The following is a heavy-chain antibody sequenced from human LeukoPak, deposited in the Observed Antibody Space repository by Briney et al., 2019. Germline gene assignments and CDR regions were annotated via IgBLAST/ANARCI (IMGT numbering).Heavy chain of an antibody. Sequence: PGGSLRLSCVASGFTFSSYWMSWVRQAPGEGPEWVANIKQDESEIYYVDSVKGRFTISRDNAKNSLYLQMNSLRAEDTAVYYCARDKVVGATVFDYWGQGTLVTVSS. CDR2: IKQDESEI. V-gene: IGHV3-7*01. J-gene: IGHJ4*02. CDR1: GFTFSSYW. CDR3: ARDKVVGATVFDY. D-gene: IGHD1-26*01.